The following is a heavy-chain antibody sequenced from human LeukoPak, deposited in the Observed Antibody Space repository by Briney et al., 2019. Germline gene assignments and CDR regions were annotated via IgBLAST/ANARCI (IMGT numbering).Heavy chain of an antibody. V-gene: IGHV3-23*01. D-gene: IGHD3-22*01. CDR1: GFTFSSYA. Sequence: GGSLRLSCAASGFTFSSYAMSWVRQAPGKGLEWVSAISSSGGSTYYADSVKGRFTISRDNSKNTLYLQMNSLRAEDTAVYYCAKDNYYDSSGYDYWGQGTLVTVSS. J-gene: IGHJ4*02. CDR2: ISSSGGST. CDR3: AKDNYYDSSGYDY.